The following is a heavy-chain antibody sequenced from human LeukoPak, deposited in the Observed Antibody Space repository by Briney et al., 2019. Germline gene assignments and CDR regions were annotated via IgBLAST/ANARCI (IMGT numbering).Heavy chain of an antibody. D-gene: IGHD2-2*01. Sequence: VASVKVSCKASGYTFTSYDINWVRQVTGQGLEWMGWMNPNSGDTGYAQKFQGRVNMTRNTSISTAYMELSSLRSDDTAVYYCARGVPRYCRSPGRASPGICGVYWGQGTLVTVSS. CDR3: ARGVPRYCRSPGRASPGICGVY. CDR2: MNPNSGDT. V-gene: IGHV1-8*02. J-gene: IGHJ4*02. CDR1: GYTFTSYD.